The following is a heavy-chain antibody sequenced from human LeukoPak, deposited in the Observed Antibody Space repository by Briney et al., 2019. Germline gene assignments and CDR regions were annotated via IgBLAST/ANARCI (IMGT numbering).Heavy chain of an antibody. CDR1: GFTFTSNG. D-gene: IGHD2-15*01. CDR2: ISYSGAST. V-gene: IGHV3-23*01. J-gene: IGHJ4*02. CDR3: AKGYCNGGSCSYVFDY. Sequence: PGGALRLACAASGFTFTSNGRSWLRQAPGKGLEWVSTISYSGASTNYADSVKGRFTISRDNSENTLYLQLSSLRAEDTAVYYCAKGYCNGGSCSYVFDYWGQGTLVTVSS.